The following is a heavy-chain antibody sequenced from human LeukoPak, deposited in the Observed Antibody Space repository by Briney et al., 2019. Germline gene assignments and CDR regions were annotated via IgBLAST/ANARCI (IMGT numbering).Heavy chain of an antibody. CDR2: IYPGDSDT. D-gene: IGHD2-2*01. CDR1: GYSYTSYW. Sequence: GESLQISCRGSGYSYTSYWVAWVRQMPGKGLEWMGVIYPGDSDTRYSPSFQGQVTFSADKSISTAYLQWSSLKASDTAMYYCARHGRHCSSSSCSLDDWGQGTLVIVSS. CDR3: ARHGRHCSSSSCSLDD. V-gene: IGHV5-51*01. J-gene: IGHJ4*02.